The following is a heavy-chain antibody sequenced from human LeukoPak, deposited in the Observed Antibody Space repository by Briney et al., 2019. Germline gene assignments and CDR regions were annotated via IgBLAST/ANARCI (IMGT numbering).Heavy chain of an antibody. CDR3: ARDSTFDY. Sequence: GPVKVSCKASDYTFTSYGISWVRQAPGQGLEWMGWISAYNGNTNYAQKLQGRVPMTTYTSTSTAYMDLRSLRSDDTAVYYCARDSTFDYWGQGTLVTVSS. CDR2: ISAYNGNT. J-gene: IGHJ4*02. CDR1: DYTFTSYG. V-gene: IGHV1-18*01.